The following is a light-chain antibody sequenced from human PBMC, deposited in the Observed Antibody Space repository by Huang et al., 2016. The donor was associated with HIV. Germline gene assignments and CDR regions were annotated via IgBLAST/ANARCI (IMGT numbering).Light chain of an antibody. Sequence: EIVMTQSPATLSVSPGERATLSCRASQSVRSNLAWYQQKPGQAPRLLLYGASTRATGIPAMFSGSGSGTDFTLTISSLQSEDFAVYYCQQYNNWPPVTFGQGTKVEIK. CDR3: QQYNNWPPVT. CDR2: GAS. J-gene: IGKJ1*01. V-gene: IGKV3-15*01. CDR1: QSVRSN.